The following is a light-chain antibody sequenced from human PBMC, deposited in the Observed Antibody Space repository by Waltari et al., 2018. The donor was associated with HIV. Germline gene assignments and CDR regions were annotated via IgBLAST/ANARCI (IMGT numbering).Light chain of an antibody. CDR3: QQYNNWPPWT. Sequence: VMTQSPATLSVSPGTRATLSCRASQSVSTNLAWYQQKPGQAPRLLIYGASIRATGIPGRFSGSGSGTEFTLTISSLQSEDFAVYYCQQYNNWPPWTFGQGTKVEIE. CDR1: QSVSTN. CDR2: GAS. V-gene: IGKV3-15*01. J-gene: IGKJ1*01.